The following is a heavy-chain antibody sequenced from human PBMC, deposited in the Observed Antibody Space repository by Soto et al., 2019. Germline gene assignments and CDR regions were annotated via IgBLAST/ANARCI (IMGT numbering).Heavy chain of an antibody. V-gene: IGHV1-18*01. CDR2: ISAYNANA. J-gene: IGHJ4*02. Sequence: QIQLLQSGAEVKKPGASVKVTCKASGYTFRTFGISGVRQAPGQGLEWMGWISAYNANANYAQKFQGRLTMTADTSTSTAYMELRSLRSDDTAVYYCARENSYFDYWGQGTLVTVSS. CDR1: GYTFRTFG. CDR3: ARENSYFDY.